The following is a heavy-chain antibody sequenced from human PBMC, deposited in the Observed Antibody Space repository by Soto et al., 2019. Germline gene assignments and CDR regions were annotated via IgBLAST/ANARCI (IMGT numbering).Heavy chain of an antibody. CDR3: ARANDFWSGYYMDYYYYYMDV. V-gene: IGHV1-8*01. CDR1: GYTFTSYD. J-gene: IGHJ6*03. CDR2: MNPNSGNT. Sequence: ASVKVSCKASGYTFTSYDINWVRQATGQGLEWIGWMNPNSGNTGYAQKYQGRVTMTRNTSISTAYMELSSLRSEDTAVYNCARANDFWSGYYMDYYYYYMDVWGKGTTVTVSS. D-gene: IGHD3-3*01.